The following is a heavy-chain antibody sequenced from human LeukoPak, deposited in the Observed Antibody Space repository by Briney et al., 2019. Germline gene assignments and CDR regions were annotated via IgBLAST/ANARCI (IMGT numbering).Heavy chain of an antibody. J-gene: IGHJ6*02. D-gene: IGHD1-14*01. CDR1: VFTFSSYV. V-gene: IGHV3-23*01. Sequence: GAALRLSCAASVFTFSSYVMSWVRQAPGRGLEWVSAICVSGGRTYYADSVKGRFTISRDNSKNTLYLQMNSLRAEATAVYYCAKDIMRVGRKRYYYYGMDVWGQGTTVTVSS. CDR2: ICVSGGRT. CDR3: AKDIMRVGRKRYYYYGMDV.